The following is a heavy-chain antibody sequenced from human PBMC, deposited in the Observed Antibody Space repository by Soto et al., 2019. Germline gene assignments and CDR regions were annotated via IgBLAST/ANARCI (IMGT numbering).Heavy chain of an antibody. CDR1: GFTFSNYA. CDR3: AKRDRSNWSYFDY. J-gene: IGHJ4*02. Sequence: EVQLLESGGGLVQPGGSLRLSCAASGFTFSNYAMTWVRQAPGRGLEWVSVITGGGDTTYYADYVKGRFTISRDNSKNTLSLQMNSLRAEDTALYYCAKRDRSNWSYFDYWGQGTLVTVSS. CDR2: ITGGGDTT. D-gene: IGHD1-20*01. V-gene: IGHV3-23*01.